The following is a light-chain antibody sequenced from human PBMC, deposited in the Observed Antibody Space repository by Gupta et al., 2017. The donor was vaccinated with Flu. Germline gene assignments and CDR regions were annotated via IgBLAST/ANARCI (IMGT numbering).Light chain of an antibody. CDR3: CSYRATYL. Sequence: GQSVVISCTGTSSDVGRYNYVSWYQQRPAKAPKLMIYDVITRPSGVPYRFTGSKSGTTASLTISGLQAEDEYYYHCCSYRATYLFGGGTKLTVL. J-gene: IGLJ2*01. CDR1: SSDVGRYNY. V-gene: IGLV2-11*01. CDR2: DVI.